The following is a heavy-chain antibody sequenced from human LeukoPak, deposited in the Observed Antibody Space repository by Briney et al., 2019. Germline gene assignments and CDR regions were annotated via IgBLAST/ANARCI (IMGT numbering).Heavy chain of an antibody. CDR3: ARVSSRLEWLFYFDY. V-gene: IGHV1-69*13. CDR2: IIPIFGTA. J-gene: IGHJ4*02. Sequence: GASVKVSCKASGGTFSSYAISWVRQAPGQGLEWMGGIIPIFGTANYAQKFQGRVTITADESTSTAYMELSSLRSEDTAVYYCARVSSRLEWLFYFDYWGQGTLVTVSS. CDR1: GGTFSSYA. D-gene: IGHD3-3*01.